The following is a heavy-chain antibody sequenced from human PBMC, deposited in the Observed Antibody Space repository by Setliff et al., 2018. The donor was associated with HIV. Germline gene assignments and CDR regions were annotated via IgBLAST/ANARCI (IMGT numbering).Heavy chain of an antibody. V-gene: IGHV3-21*01. CDR2: ISSSSSYI. Sequence: GGSLRLSCAASGFTFSSYSMNWVRQAPGKGLEWVSSISSSSSYIYYADSVKGRFTISRDNAKNSLYLQMNSLRAEDTAVYYCAKLDYYDTSGSWARKVAIDFWGRGTMVTVSS. CDR3: AKLDYYDTSGSWARKVAIDF. J-gene: IGHJ3*01. D-gene: IGHD3-22*01. CDR1: GFTFSSYS.